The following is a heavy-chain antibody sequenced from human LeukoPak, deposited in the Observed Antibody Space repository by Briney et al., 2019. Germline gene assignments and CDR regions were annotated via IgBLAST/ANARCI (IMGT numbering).Heavy chain of an antibody. CDR2: ISSSSSYI. J-gene: IGHJ4*02. V-gene: IGHV3-21*01. CDR1: GFTFSSYS. D-gene: IGHD4-23*01. Sequence: AGSLRLSCAASGFTFSSYSMNWVRQAPGKGLEWVSSISSSSSYIYYADSVKGRFTISRDNAKNSLYLQMNSLRAEDTAVYYCARGPSVVTDPFDYWGQGTLVTVSS. CDR3: ARGPSVVTDPFDY.